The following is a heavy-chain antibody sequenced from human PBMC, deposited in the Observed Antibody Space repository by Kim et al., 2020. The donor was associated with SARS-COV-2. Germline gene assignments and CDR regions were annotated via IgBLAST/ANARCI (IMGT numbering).Heavy chain of an antibody. Sequence: GESLKISCKGSGYSFTSYWISWVRQMPGKGLEWMGRIDPSDSYTNYSPSFQGHVTISADKSISTAYLQWSSLKASDTAMYYCARAFRIAAAGTYNWFDPWGQGTLVTVSS. J-gene: IGHJ5*02. CDR3: ARAFRIAAAGTYNWFDP. D-gene: IGHD6-13*01. CDR2: IDPSDSYT. V-gene: IGHV5-10-1*01. CDR1: GYSFTSYW.